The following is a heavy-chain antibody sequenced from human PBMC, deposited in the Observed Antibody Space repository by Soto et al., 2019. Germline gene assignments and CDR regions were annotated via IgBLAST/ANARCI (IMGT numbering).Heavy chain of an antibody. J-gene: IGHJ6*03. CDR2: INSDGSST. CDR1: GFTFSSYW. CDR3: ARVGPGGDILTGYYTSPPYYMDV. D-gene: IGHD3-9*01. V-gene: IGHV3-74*01. Sequence: GGSLRLSCAASGFTFSSYWMHWVRQAPGKGLVWVSRINSDGSSTSYADSVKGRFTISRDNAKNTLYLQMNSLRAEDTAVYYCARVGPGGDILTGYYTSPPYYMDVWGKGTTVTVSS.